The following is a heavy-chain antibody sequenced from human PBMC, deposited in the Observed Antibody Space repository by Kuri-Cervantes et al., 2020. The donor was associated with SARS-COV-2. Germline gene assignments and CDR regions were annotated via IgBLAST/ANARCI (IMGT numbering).Heavy chain of an antibody. J-gene: IGHJ4*02. CDR1: GFTFSDYY. V-gene: IGHV3-11*01. D-gene: IGHD3-22*01. Sequence: GESLKISCAASGFTFSDYYMSWIRQAPGKGLEWVSYISSSGSTIYYADSVKGRFTISRDNSKNTLYLQMNSLRAEDTAVYYCALSITMIVVVTFDYWGQGTLVTVPQ. CDR3: ALSITMIVVVTFDY. CDR2: ISSSGSTI.